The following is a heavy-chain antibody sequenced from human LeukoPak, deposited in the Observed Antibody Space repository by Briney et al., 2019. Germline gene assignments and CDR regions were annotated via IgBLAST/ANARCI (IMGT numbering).Heavy chain of an antibody. J-gene: IGHJ1*01. V-gene: IGHV3-30*03. CDR1: GFTFSSYG. CDR3: ARDEGYFQH. CDR2: ISYDGSNK. Sequence: QPGRSLRLSCAASGFTFSSYGMHWVRQAPGKGLEWVAVISYDGSNKYYADSVKGRFTISSDNSKNTLYLQMNSLRAEDTAVYYCARDEGYFQHWGQGTLVTVSS.